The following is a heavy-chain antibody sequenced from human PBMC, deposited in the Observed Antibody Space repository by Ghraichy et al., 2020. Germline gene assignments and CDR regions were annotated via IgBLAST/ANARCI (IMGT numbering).Heavy chain of an antibody. D-gene: IGHD6-6*01. J-gene: IGHJ4*02. Sequence: SETLSLTCSVSGGSISTYYWSWLRQSPGKGLEWIGYVFYTGSTNYNPSLMSRVTISVDTSKNQFSLRLRSVTAADTAVYFCARAPEGQLVVPRYFDYWGQGTLVTVSS. CDR1: GGSISTYY. CDR2: VFYTGST. CDR3: ARAPEGQLVVPRYFDY. V-gene: IGHV4-59*01.